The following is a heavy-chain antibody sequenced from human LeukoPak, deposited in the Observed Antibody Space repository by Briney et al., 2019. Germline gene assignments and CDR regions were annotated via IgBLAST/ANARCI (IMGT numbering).Heavy chain of an antibody. D-gene: IGHD1-7*01. CDR2: ISAYNGNT. CDR3: ARGTGTNPPDY. CDR1: GYTFTGYY. V-gene: IGHV1-18*04. Sequence: ASVKVSCKASGYTFTGYYMHWVRQAPGQGLEWMGWISAYNGNTNYAQKLQGRVTMTTDTSTSTAYMELRSLRSDDTAVYYCARGTGTNPPDYWGQGTLVTVSS. J-gene: IGHJ4*02.